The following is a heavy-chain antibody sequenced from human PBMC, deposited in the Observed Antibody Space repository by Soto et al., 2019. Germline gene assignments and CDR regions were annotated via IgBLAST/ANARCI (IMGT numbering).Heavy chain of an antibody. CDR2: IYYSGST. D-gene: IGHD3-3*01. Sequence: QVQLQESGPGLVKPSQTLSLTCTVSGGSISSGGYYWGWIRQHPGKGLEWIGYIYYSGSTYYNPSLKGRVTISVDTSKNQFSLKLSSVTAADTAVYYCARSDYDFWSGYPTYYYYYGMDVWGQGTTVTVSS. V-gene: IGHV4-31*03. CDR3: ARSDYDFWSGYPTYYYYYGMDV. CDR1: GGSISSGGYY. J-gene: IGHJ6*02.